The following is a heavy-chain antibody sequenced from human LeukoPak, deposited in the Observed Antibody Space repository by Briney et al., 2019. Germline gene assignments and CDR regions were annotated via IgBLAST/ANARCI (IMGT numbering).Heavy chain of an antibody. D-gene: IGHD1-14*01. CDR1: GFTFSSYA. CDR2: ISGSGGTT. CDR3: AKVSGGGLYYDGMDV. Sequence: GGSLRLSCAASGFTFSSYAMHWVRQAPGKGLEWVSVISGSGGTTYYADSVKGRFTISRDSSKNTLYLQMNSLRAEDTAVYYCAKVSGGGLYYDGMDVWGQGSTVTVSS. V-gene: IGHV3-23*01. J-gene: IGHJ6*02.